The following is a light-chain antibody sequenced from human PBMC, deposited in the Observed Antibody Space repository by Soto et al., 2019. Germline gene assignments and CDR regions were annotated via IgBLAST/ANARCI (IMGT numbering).Light chain of an antibody. CDR2: EGS. CDR3: CSYAVSSTYV. CDR1: SSDVGRYNL. V-gene: IGLV2-23*01. Sequence: QSALTQPASVSGSPGQSITISCTGTSSDVGRYNLVSWYQQHPGKAPKLMIYEGSKRPSGVSNRFSGSKSGNTASLTISGRQDEDEAEYYCCSYAVSSTYVFGTGTKLTV. J-gene: IGLJ1*01.